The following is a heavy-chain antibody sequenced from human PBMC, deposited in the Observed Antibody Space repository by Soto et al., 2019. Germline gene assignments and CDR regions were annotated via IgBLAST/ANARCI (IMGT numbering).Heavy chain of an antibody. V-gene: IGHV3-48*02. J-gene: IGHJ4*02. Sequence: EVQLVESGGGLVQPGGSLRLSCAASGFTFSSYSMNWVRQAPGKGLDWVSYISSSSSTIYYADSVKGRFTISRDNAKNSLYLQMTSLRDEDTAVYYCTREGYPFDYWGQGTLVTVSS. CDR2: ISSSSSTI. CDR3: TREGYPFDY. D-gene: IGHD5-12*01. CDR1: GFTFSSYS.